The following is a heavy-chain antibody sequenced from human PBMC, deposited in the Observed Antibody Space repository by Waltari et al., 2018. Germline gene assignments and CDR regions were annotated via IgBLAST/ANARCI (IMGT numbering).Heavy chain of an antibody. CDR2: INPNSGGT. D-gene: IGHD6-6*01. Sequence: QVQLVQSGAEVKKPGASVKVSCTASGYTFTGYYMPWVRQAPGQGLEWMGWINPNSGGTNYAQKFQGRVTMTRDTSISTAYMELSRLRSDDTAVYYCARDTAARLNYYYYMDVWGKGTTVTISS. CDR1: GYTFTGYY. J-gene: IGHJ6*03. CDR3: ARDTAARLNYYYYMDV. V-gene: IGHV1-2*02.